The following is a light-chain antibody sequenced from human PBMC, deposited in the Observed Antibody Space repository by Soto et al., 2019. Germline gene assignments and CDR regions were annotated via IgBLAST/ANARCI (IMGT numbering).Light chain of an antibody. CDR1: QSVKSN. CDR3: QQYNDWTPWT. CDR2: GAS. Sequence: DIVMTQSPATLSVSPGERATLSCRASQSVKSNLAWYQQKPGQAPRLLIYGASTRATGIPARFSGSGSGTSFALTISRLQSEDFAVYYCQQYNDWTPWTFGQGTKVEIK. V-gene: IGKV3-15*01. J-gene: IGKJ1*01.